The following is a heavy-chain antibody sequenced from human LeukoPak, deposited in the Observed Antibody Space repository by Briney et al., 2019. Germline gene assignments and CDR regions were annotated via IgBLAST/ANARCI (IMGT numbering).Heavy chain of an antibody. CDR1: GGSISSYY. Sequence: SETLSLTCTVSGGSISSYYWSWIRQPPGKGLEWIGYIYYSGSTNYNPSLKSRVTISVDTSKNQFSLKLSSVTAADTAVYYCARHAPVAAERNFDYWGQGPLVTVSS. J-gene: IGHJ4*02. CDR2: IYYSGST. D-gene: IGHD1-1*01. V-gene: IGHV4-59*08. CDR3: ARHAPVAAERNFDY.